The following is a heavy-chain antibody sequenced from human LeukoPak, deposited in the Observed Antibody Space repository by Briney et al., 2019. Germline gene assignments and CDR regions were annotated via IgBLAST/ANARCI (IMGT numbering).Heavy chain of an antibody. V-gene: IGHV3-15*01. D-gene: IGHD4-17*01. CDR2: IKSKADGGTT. Sequence: PGGSLRLSCAASGFTFSGYSMSWVRQAPGKGLEWVGRIKSKADGGTTDYAAPVKGRFTVSRDDVRNTLYLHMNSLKTEDTAVYYCTTDGTTVTSASFDYWGQGTLVTVSS. CDR3: TTDGTTVTSASFDY. CDR1: GFTFSGYS. J-gene: IGHJ4*02.